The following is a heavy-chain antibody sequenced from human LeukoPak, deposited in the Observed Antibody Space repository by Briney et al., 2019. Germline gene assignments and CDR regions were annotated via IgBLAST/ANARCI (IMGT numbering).Heavy chain of an antibody. J-gene: IGHJ3*02. V-gene: IGHV3-7*01. CDR2: IKQDGSDK. Sequence: TGGSLILSCVASGFSFSNHWMTWVRQAPGKGLEWVASIKQDGSDKYYVDSVKGRFTISRDNAKNSVYLQMNILEAEDTAVYYCARDGDTTLTGVTRGGYALDMWGQGTMVTVSS. D-gene: IGHD2/OR15-2a*01. CDR1: GFSFSNHW. CDR3: ARDGDTTLTGVTRGGYALDM.